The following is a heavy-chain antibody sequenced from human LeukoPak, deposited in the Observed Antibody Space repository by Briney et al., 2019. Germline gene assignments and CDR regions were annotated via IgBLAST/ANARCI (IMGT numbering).Heavy chain of an antibody. CDR1: GYTFTSYG. CDR3: ARDADIEVGYSSSSSSDY. D-gene: IGHD6-6*01. J-gene: IGHJ4*02. CDR2: ISAYKGNT. Sequence: GASVKVSCKASGYTFTSYGISWVRQAPGQGLEWMGWISAYKGNTNYAQKLQGRVTMTTDTSTSTAYMELRSLRSDDTAVYYCARDADIEVGYSSSSSSDYWGQGTLVTVSS. V-gene: IGHV1-18*01.